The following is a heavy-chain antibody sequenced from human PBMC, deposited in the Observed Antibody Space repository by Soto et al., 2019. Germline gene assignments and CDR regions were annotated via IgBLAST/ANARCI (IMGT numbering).Heavy chain of an antibody. J-gene: IGHJ6*02. D-gene: IGHD2-2*01. CDR3: ATGVRCSSTSCYLDYYYGMDV. V-gene: IGHV1-24*01. Sequence: ASVKVSCKVSGYTLTELSMHWLRQAPGKGLEWMGGFDPEDGETIYAQKFQGRVTMTEDTSTDTAYMELSSLRSEDTAVYYCATGVRCSSTSCYLDYYYGMDVWGQGTTVTVSS. CDR1: GYTLTELS. CDR2: FDPEDGET.